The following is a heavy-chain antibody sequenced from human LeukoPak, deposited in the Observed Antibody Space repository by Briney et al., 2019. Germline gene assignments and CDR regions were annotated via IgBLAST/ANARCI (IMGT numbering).Heavy chain of an antibody. CDR2: ISSGGRTI. D-gene: IGHD6-19*01. V-gene: IGHV3-11*04. CDR3: ARGADTGYSSDS. Sequence: KPGGSLRLSCAASGFTFSDYYMSWIRQAPGKGLEWVSYISSGGRTIYYADSVKGRFTISRDNAKNTLYLQMNSLRAEDTAVYYCARGADTGYSSDSWGQGTLVTVSS. J-gene: IGHJ5*02. CDR1: GFTFSDYY.